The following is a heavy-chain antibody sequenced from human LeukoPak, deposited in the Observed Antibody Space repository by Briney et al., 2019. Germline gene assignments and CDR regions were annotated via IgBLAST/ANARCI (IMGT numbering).Heavy chain of an antibody. CDR1: GFTFSSYG. CDR2: IWYDGSNK. V-gene: IGHV3-33*01. Sequence: GSLILSCAASGFTFSSYGMHWVRQAPGKGLEWVAVIWYDGSNKYYADSVKGRFTISRDNSKNTLYLQMNSLRAEDTAVYYCARGRDGDGDYFDAFDIWGQGTMVTVSS. CDR3: ARGRDGDGDYFDAFDI. D-gene: IGHD4-17*01. J-gene: IGHJ3*02.